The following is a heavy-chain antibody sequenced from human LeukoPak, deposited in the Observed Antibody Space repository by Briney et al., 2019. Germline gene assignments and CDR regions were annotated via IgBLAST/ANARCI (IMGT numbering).Heavy chain of an antibody. J-gene: IGHJ4*02. V-gene: IGHV3-23*01. CDR1: GFTFSSYA. CDR2: ISGSGGST. CDR3: AKGAVRGVIIAPPYYFDY. Sequence: GGSLRLSCAASGFTFSSYAMSWVRQAPGKGLEWVSAISGSGGSTYYADSVKGGVTISRDNSKNTLYLQMNSLRAEDTAVYYCAKGAVRGVIIAPPYYFDYWGQGTLVTVSS. D-gene: IGHD3-10*01.